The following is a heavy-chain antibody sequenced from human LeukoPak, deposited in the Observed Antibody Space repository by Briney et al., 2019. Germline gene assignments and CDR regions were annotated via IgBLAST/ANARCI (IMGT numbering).Heavy chain of an antibody. V-gene: IGHV3-48*03. CDR1: GFTFSSYE. J-gene: IGHJ4*02. D-gene: IGHD1-14*01. CDR2: ISSSCSSI. Sequence: WGSLRLSCAASGFTFSSYEMNWVRQAPGQGLEWVSYISSSCSSIYYADSVKGRFTISRDNAKNSLYLQMNSLRAEDTAVYYCARDGEPTLFDYWGQGTLVTVSS. CDR3: ARDGEPTLFDY.